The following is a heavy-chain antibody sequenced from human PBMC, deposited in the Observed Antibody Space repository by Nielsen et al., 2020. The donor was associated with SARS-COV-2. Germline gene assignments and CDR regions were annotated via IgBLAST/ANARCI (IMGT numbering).Heavy chain of an antibody. V-gene: IGHV4-59*01. CDR2: IYYSGDT. J-gene: IGHJ6*02. CDR3: ARDRHSSSLYGMGV. Sequence: SETLSLTCSVSGGSISGYYWSWIRQPPGKGLEWIGYIYYSGDTKYNPSLKSRVTISVDMSKNQFSLRLSSVTAADTAVYYCARDRHSSSLYGMGVWGQGTTVTVSS. D-gene: IGHD6-6*01. CDR1: GGSISGYY.